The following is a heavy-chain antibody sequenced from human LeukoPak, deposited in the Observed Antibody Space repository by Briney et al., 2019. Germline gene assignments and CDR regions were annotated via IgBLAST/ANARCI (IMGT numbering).Heavy chain of an antibody. CDR3: AREGTTTLYGMDV. D-gene: IGHD1-1*01. CDR1: GFTFSSYW. V-gene: IGHV3-74*01. Sequence: GGSLRLSRAASGFTFSSYWMHWVRQAPGKGLVWVSRINSDGSSTSYADSVKGRFTISRDNAKNTLYLQMNSLRAEDTAVYYCAREGTTTLYGMDVWGQGTTVTVSS. J-gene: IGHJ6*02. CDR2: INSDGSST.